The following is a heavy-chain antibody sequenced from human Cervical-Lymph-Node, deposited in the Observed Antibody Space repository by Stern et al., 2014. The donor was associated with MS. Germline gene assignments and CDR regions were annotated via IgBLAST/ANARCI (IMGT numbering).Heavy chain of an antibody. Sequence: QVQLVQSGAEVKKPGASVKVSCKTSGYTFISYNIHWVRQAPGQGLEWMGAISPKIGNTDYAQNFQGRVSVTRDTSTTTVNMELSSLTSEDTAIYYCAKNPANNSFDYWGQGTLVAVSS. J-gene: IGHJ4*02. CDR3: AKNPANNSFDY. CDR2: ISPKIGNT. CDR1: GYTFISYN. V-gene: IGHV1-46*01.